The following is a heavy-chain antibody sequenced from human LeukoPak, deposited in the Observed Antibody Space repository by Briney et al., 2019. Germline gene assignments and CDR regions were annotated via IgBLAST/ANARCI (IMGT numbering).Heavy chain of an antibody. J-gene: IGHJ6*02. CDR3: ARRGSSGSYYNVYYHYGMDV. D-gene: IGHD3-10*01. CDR2: INSDGSST. Sequence: GGSLRLSCAASGFTFSSYWMHWVRQAPGKGLVWVSRINSDGSSTSYVDSVTGRFTISRDNAKNTLYLQMNSLRVEDTDVYYCARRGSSGSYYNVYYHYGMDVWGQGTTVTVSS. CDR1: GFTFSSYW. V-gene: IGHV3-74*01.